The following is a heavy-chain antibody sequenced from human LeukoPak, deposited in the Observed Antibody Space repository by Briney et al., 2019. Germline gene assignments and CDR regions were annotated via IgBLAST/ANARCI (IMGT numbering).Heavy chain of an antibody. CDR1: GFIFKISA. CDR2: ITWNRDNI. CDR3: AKDLSSAITSALVLDV. J-gene: IGHJ6*02. V-gene: IGHV3-9*01. D-gene: IGHD3-22*01. Sequence: GGSLRLSCAASGFIFKISAMGWVRQAPGKGLEWVSGITWNRDNIGYGDSVKGRFTVSRDNVKNVLYLQMKSLRPEDTALYYCAKDLSSAITSALVLDVWGQGTTVIVSS.